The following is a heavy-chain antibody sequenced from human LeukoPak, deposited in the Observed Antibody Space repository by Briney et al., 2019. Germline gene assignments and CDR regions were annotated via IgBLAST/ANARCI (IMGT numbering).Heavy chain of an antibody. V-gene: IGHV4-61*02. Sequence: SETLSLTCTVSGGSISSGSYYWSWIRQPAGKGLEWIGRIYTSGSTNYNPSLKSRVTISVDTSKNQFSLKLSSVTAADTAVYYCARDPRGTLPFDYWGQGTLVTVSS. CDR3: ARDPRGTLPFDY. D-gene: IGHD3/OR15-3a*01. CDR1: GGSISSGSYY. J-gene: IGHJ4*02. CDR2: IYTSGST.